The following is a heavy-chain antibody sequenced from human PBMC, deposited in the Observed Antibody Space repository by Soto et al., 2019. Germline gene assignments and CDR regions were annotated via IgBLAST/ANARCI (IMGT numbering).Heavy chain of an antibody. CDR1: GFTFDDYA. V-gene: IGHV3-9*01. CDR3: AKDNSYYDFWSGYRYYFDY. D-gene: IGHD3-3*01. Sequence: GGSLRLSCAASGFTFDDYAMHWVRQAPGKGLEWVSGISWNSGSIGYADSVKGRFTISRDNAKNSLYLQMNSLRAEDTALYYCAKDNSYYDFWSGYRYYFDYWGQGTLVTVSS. J-gene: IGHJ4*02. CDR2: ISWNSGSI.